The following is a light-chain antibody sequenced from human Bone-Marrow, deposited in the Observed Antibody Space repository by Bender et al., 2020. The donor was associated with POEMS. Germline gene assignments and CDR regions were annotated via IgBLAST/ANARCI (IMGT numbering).Light chain of an antibody. Sequence: QSALTQPPSASGSPGQSVTISCTGTSSDVGGYNYVSWYQQHPGKAPKVMIYEVNKRPSGVPDRFSGSKSGNTASLTVTGLQAEDEADYFCSAHGGSDNFVVFGGGTKLTV. CDR2: EVN. J-gene: IGLJ2*01. V-gene: IGLV2-8*01. CDR3: SAHGGSDNFVV. CDR1: SSDVGGYNY.